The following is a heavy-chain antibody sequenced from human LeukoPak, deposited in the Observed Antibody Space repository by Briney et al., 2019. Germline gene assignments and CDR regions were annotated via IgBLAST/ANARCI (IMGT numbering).Heavy chain of an antibody. D-gene: IGHD2-15*01. CDR1: GGSFSGYY. V-gene: IGHV4-59*10. CDR3: AQWGEDFDMDV. Sequence: SETLSLTCAVYGGSFSGYYWSWIRQPAGKGLEWIGRIYTSGSTNYNPSLKSRVTISVDTSKNQFSLKLSSVTAADTAVYYCAQWGEDFDMDVWGKGTTVTVSS. CDR2: IYTSGST. J-gene: IGHJ6*03.